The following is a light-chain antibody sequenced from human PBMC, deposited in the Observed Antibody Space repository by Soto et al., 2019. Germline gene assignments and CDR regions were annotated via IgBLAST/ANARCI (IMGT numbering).Light chain of an antibody. V-gene: IGKV3-20*01. CDR3: QQYGSSPGT. CDR2: GAS. CDR1: QSVSSSY. J-gene: IGKJ1*01. Sequence: EIVLTQSPGTLSLSPGERATLSCRASQSVSSSYLAWYQQKPGQAPRLLIYGASSRATGIPDRFSGSGSGTDFTITISRLEPEDFAVYYCQQYGSSPGTFGQGNKVEIK.